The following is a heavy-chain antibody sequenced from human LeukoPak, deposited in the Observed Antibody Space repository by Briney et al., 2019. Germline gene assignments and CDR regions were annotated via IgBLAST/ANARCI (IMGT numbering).Heavy chain of an antibody. Sequence: GASLRLSCAASGFTFSSYAMSWLRQAPGKGLEWVSAISGSGGSTYYADSAKGRFTISRDNSKNTLYLQMNSLRAEDTAVYFCARGTPTTRDFDYWGQGTLVTVSS. CDR1: GFTFSSYA. CDR2: ISGSGGST. J-gene: IGHJ4*02. V-gene: IGHV3-23*01. CDR3: ARGTPTTRDFDY. D-gene: IGHD4-11*01.